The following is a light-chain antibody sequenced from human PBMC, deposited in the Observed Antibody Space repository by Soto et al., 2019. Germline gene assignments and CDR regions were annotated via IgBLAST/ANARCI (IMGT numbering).Light chain of an antibody. CDR1: SSNIGAGYD. Sequence: QSVLTQPPSVSGAPGQRVTISCTGSSSNIGAGYDVHWYQQLPGTAPKLLIYGNSNRPSGVPDRFSGSKSGTSASLAITGLQAEDEADYYGQSYDSSLSGGDVVFGGGTKLTVL. V-gene: IGLV1-40*01. J-gene: IGLJ2*01. CDR3: QSYDSSLSGGDVV. CDR2: GNS.